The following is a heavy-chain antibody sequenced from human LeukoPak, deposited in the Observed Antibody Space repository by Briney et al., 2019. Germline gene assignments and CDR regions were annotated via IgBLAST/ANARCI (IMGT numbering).Heavy chain of an antibody. CDR1: GFTFSDYW. CDR2: IKQDGSQR. V-gene: IGHV3-7*01. CDR3: ARRGGSSSRRSPIDY. D-gene: IGHD6-6*01. J-gene: IGHJ4*02. Sequence: GGSLRLSCTASGFTFSDYWMTWVREAPGKGPEWVANIKQDGSQRYYVDSVRGRFTISRDNAKNSLFLQMNGLRAEDTAVYYCARRGGSSSRRSPIDYWGQGTLVTVSS.